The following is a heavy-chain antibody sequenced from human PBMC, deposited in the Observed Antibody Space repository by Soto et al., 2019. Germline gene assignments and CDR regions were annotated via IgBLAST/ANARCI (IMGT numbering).Heavy chain of an antibody. Sequence: SETLSLTCTVSGGSISSGGYYWNWIRQHPGRGLEWIGYIYYSGSTYYNPSLNSRVTISVDTSKNQFSLKLSSVTAADTAVYYCARNSYYYDSSNDFWGQGALVTVSS. V-gene: IGHV4-31*03. CDR2: IYYSGST. J-gene: IGHJ4*02. CDR3: ARNSYYYDSSNDF. D-gene: IGHD3-22*01. CDR1: GGSISSGGYY.